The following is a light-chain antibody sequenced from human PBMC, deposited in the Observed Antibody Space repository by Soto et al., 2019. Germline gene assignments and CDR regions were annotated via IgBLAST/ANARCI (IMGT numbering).Light chain of an antibody. J-gene: IGKJ1*01. Sequence: NGLKQSPGTLSLSTGERATLSCRASQSVSSSYLAWYQQKPGQAPRLLIYGASSRATGIPDRFSGSGSGTDFTLTISRLEPEDFAVYYCQQYGSSRGTFGQVTKVDIK. CDR1: QSVSSSY. V-gene: IGKV3-20*01. CDR3: QQYGSSRGT. CDR2: GAS.